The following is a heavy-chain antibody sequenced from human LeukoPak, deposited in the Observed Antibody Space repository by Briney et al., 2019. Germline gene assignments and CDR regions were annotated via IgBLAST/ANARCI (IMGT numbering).Heavy chain of an antibody. V-gene: IGHV3-30*02. Sequence: GGSLRLSCAASGFTFSSYAMHWVRQAPGKGLEWVAFIRYDGTNKYYADSVKGRFTISRDNSKNTLFLQMNSLRAEDTAVYYCAKVDLRFLEWLPQDWGQGTLVTVSS. CDR3: AKVDLRFLEWLPQD. CDR2: IRYDGTNK. D-gene: IGHD3-3*01. J-gene: IGHJ4*02. CDR1: GFTFSSYA.